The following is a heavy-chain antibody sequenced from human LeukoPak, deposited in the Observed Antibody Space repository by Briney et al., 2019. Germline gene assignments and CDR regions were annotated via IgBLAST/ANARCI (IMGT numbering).Heavy chain of an antibody. CDR1: GCTFTGYY. Sequence: GASVTVSCKTSGCTFTGYYIHWVRQAPGHALEGMGWIDPNSGGTDYAQQFQGRVTMTRDTSMSTAYMELSKLTAADTAVYRCATPTSSSWYGFDPWGQGTLVTVSS. CDR3: ATPTSSSWYGFDP. CDR2: IDPNSGGT. D-gene: IGHD6-13*01. J-gene: IGHJ5*02. V-gene: IGHV1-2*02.